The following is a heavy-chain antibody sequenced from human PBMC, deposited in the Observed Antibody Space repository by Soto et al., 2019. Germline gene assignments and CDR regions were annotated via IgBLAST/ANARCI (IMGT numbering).Heavy chain of an antibody. CDR2: IYHSGST. Sequence: SETLSLTCAVSGGSISSSNWWSWVRQPPGKGLEWIGEIYHSGSTNYNPSLKSRVTISVDKSKNQFSLKLSSVTAADTAVYYCARAAMGGSSWPSDYWGQGTLVTVSS. V-gene: IGHV4-4*02. D-gene: IGHD6-13*01. CDR1: GGSISSSNW. CDR3: ARAAMGGSSWPSDY. J-gene: IGHJ4*02.